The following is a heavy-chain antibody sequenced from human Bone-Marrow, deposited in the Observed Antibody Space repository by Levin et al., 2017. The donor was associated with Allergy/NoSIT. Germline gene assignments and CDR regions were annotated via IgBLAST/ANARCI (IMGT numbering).Heavy chain of an antibody. D-gene: IGHD3-10*01. V-gene: IGHV1-46*01. CDR3: ARGRVGWFGELVTWTGMDV. Sequence: GESLKISCKASGYTFTSYYMHWVRQAPGQGLEWMGIINPSGGSTSYAQKFQGRVTMTRDTSTSTVYMELSSLRSEDTAVYYCARGRVGWFGELVTWTGMDVWGQGTTVTVSS. J-gene: IGHJ6*02. CDR1: GYTFTSYY. CDR2: INPSGGST.